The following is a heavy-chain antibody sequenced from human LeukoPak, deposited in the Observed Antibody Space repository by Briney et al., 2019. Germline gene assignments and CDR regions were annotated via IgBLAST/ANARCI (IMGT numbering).Heavy chain of an antibody. CDR1: GFTFKDYA. Sequence: GGSLRLSCSASGFTFKDYAVHWVRQAPGLGPEWVAVIASDGRTTYYADSVSGRFTISRDNSNNALSLQMNSLSADDTAVYYCARAAEASCSGTSCYRYFHHWGQGTLVIVSS. CDR3: ARAAEASCSGTSCYRYFHH. J-gene: IGHJ1*01. CDR2: IASDGRTT. V-gene: IGHV3-30*04. D-gene: IGHD2-2*01.